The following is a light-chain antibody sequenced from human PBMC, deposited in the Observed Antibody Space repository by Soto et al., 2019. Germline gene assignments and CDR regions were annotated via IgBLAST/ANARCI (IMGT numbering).Light chain of an antibody. Sequence: EIVMTQSPATLSVSPGEGATLSCRASQSGTNNLAWYQQKPGQAPRLLISRASIRATGTPTRFSGSGSWTEFTLTISSLQSEDFAIDYCQQYNTWPPMYTFGQGTKLQIK. CDR2: RAS. CDR3: QQYNTWPPMYT. V-gene: IGKV3-15*01. J-gene: IGKJ2*01. CDR1: QSGTNN.